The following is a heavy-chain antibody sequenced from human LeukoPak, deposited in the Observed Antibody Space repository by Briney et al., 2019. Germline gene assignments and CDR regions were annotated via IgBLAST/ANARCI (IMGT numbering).Heavy chain of an antibody. CDR1: GYTFTSYD. D-gene: IGHD3-3*01. CDR3: ARDLNTIFGVVTHNWFDP. V-gene: IGHV1-8*01. Sequence: GASVKVSCKASGYTFTSYDINWVRQATGQGLEWMGWMNPNRGNTGYAQKFQGRVTMTRNTSISTAYMELSSLRSEDTAVYYCARDLNTIFGVVTHNWFDPWGQGTLVTVSS. J-gene: IGHJ5*02. CDR2: MNPNRGNT.